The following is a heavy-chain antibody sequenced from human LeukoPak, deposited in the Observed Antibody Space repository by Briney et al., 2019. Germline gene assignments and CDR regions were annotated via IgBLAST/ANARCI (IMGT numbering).Heavy chain of an antibody. D-gene: IGHD3-10*01. CDR2: IIPIFGTA. V-gene: IGHV1-69*13. Sequence: SVKVSCKASGGTFSSYAISWVRQAPGQGLEWMGGIIPIFGTANYAQKSQGRVTITADESTSTAYMELSSLRSEDTAVYYCASESGYYGSGSYERSGKFDYWGQGTLVTVSS. CDR3: ASESGYYGSGSYERSGKFDY. J-gene: IGHJ4*02. CDR1: GGTFSSYA.